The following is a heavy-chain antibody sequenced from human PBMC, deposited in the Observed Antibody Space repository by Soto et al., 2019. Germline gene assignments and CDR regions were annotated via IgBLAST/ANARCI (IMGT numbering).Heavy chain of an antibody. CDR3: ARALDYYYYYMDV. CDR1: GYTFITYD. Sequence: ASVKVSCKASGYTFITYDINWVRQAPGQGLEWMGWMNPNSGNTGYAQKFQGRVTMTRNTSISTAYMELSSLRSEDTAVYYCARALDYYYYYMDVWGKGTTVTVSS. CDR2: MNPNSGNT. J-gene: IGHJ6*03. D-gene: IGHD3-16*01. V-gene: IGHV1-8*01.